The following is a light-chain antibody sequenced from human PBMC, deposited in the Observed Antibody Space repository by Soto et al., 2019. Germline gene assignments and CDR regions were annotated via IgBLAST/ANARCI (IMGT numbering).Light chain of an antibody. J-gene: IGKJ1*01. CDR2: GAS. CDR1: QSVNAN. CDR3: QQYNTWLWT. Sequence: EVVMTQSPATLSVSPGERATLSCRASQSVNANLAWYQQKPGQAPRLLIHGASNRATGIPARFSGSGFGTEFIXXIXSXPSEDFAVYYCQQYNTWLWTFDQGTKVEI. V-gene: IGKV3-15*01.